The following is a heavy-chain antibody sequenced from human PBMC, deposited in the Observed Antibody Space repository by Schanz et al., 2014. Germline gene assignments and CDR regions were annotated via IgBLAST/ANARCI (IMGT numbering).Heavy chain of an antibody. CDR2: ISGSGGST. CDR1: GFTFSSYA. V-gene: IGHV3-23*04. CDR3: ARKVVATIGGYYDN. J-gene: IGHJ4*02. Sequence: EVHLVESGGGLVQPGGSLRLSCAASGFTFSSYAMSWVRQAPGKGLEWVSAISGSGGSTYYADSVKGRFTISRDNAKNTLYLQMNSLSAEDTAVYYCARKVVATIGGYYDNWGQGTLVIVSS. D-gene: IGHD5-12*01.